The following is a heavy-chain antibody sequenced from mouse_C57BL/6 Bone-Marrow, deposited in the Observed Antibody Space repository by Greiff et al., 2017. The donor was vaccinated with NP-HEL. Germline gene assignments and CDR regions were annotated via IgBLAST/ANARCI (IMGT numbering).Heavy chain of an antibody. D-gene: IGHD2-2*01. CDR2: IHPNSGST. CDR1: GYTFTSYW. V-gene: IGHV1-64*01. Sequence: QVQLQQPGAELVKPGASVKLSCKASGYTFTSYWMHWVKQRPGQGLEWIGMIHPNSGSTNYNEKFESKATLTVDKSSSTAYMQLSSLTSEDSAVYYCARYGYPWYFDVWGTGTTVTVSS. J-gene: IGHJ1*03. CDR3: ARYGYPWYFDV.